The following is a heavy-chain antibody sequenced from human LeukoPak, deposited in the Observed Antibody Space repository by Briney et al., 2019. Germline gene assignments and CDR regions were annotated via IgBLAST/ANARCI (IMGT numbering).Heavy chain of an antibody. Sequence: PGGSLRLSCAASGLTFSDYYMSWIRQAPGKGLEWVSYISSSSSYTNYADSVKGRFTISRDNAKNSVYLQMNSLRAAHTAVYYCARGTCSSTSCYGFDYWGQGTLVTVSS. CDR3: ARGTCSSTSCYGFDY. V-gene: IGHV3-11*05. CDR1: GLTFSDYY. CDR2: ISSSSSYT. D-gene: IGHD2-2*01. J-gene: IGHJ4*02.